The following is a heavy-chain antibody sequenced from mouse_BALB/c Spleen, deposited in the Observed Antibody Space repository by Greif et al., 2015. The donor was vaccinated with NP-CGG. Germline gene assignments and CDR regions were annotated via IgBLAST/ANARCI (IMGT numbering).Heavy chain of an antibody. V-gene: IGHV1-54*01. J-gene: IGHJ2*01. Sequence: VKVVDSGAELVRPGTSVKVSCKASGYAFTNYLIEWVKQRPGQGLEWIGVINPGSGGTNYNEKFKGKATLTADKSSSTAYMRLSSLTSDDSAVYFCARGILRYGVIFDYWGQGTTLTVSS. CDR1: GYAFTNYL. D-gene: IGHD1-1*01. CDR3: ARGILRYGVIFDY. CDR2: INPGSGGT.